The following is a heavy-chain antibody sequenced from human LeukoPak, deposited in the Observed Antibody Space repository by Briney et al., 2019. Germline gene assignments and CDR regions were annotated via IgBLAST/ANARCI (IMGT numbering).Heavy chain of an antibody. V-gene: IGHV3-33*01. J-gene: IGHJ4*02. D-gene: IGHD3-22*01. CDR2: IWYDGSNK. CDR1: GFTFSSYS. Sequence: PGGSLRLSCAASGFTFSSYSMHWVRQAPGKGLEWVAVIWYDGSNKYYADSVKGRFTISRDNSRNTLYLQMNSLRAEDTAVYYCARWSSSILRRIYDSSGLPPDYWGQGTLVTVSS. CDR3: ARWSSSILRRIYDSSGLPPDY.